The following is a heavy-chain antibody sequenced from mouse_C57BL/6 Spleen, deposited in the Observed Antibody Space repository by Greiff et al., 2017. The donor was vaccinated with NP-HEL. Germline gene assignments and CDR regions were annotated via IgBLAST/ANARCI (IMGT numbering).Heavy chain of an antibody. CDR2: IYPGSGNT. D-gene: IGHD3-2*02. CDR1: GYSFTSSY. J-gene: IGHJ4*01. V-gene: IGHV1-66*01. Sequence: QVQLQQSGPELVKPGASVKISCKASGYSFTSSYIHWVKQRPGQGLEWIGWIYPGSGNTKYNEKFKGKATLTADTSSSTAYMQLSSLTSEDSAVYYCAREAAQAEGYYAMDYWGQGTSVTVSS. CDR3: AREAAQAEGYYAMDY.